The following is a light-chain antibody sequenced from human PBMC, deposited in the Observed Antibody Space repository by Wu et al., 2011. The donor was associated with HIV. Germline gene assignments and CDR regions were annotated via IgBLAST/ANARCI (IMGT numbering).Light chain of an antibody. V-gene: IGKV3-11*01. CDR3: QQRSSWPXT. Sequence: EVVLTQSPATLSLSPGERATLSCRASQSISSSLAWFQQKPGQAPRVLIYDASNRATGIPARFSGSGSGTDFTLTISSLEPEDSALYYCQQRSSWPXTFGGGTKVEI. CDR1: QSISSS. J-gene: IGKJ4*01. CDR2: DAS.